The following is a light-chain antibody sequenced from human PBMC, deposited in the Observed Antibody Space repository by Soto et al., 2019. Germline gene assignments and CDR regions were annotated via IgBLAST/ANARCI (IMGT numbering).Light chain of an antibody. CDR1: QTIGQK. V-gene: IGKV3-15*01. J-gene: IGKJ1*01. CDR2: GAS. CDR3: QQYNGWPWT. Sequence: EIVLAQSPATLSVTPGERITLSCRATQTIGQKLAWYLQRPGQAPSLLMYGASTRATDIPARFSGSVSGTEFTLTITCLQSEDFAVYYCQQYNGWPWTFGQGTKVDIK.